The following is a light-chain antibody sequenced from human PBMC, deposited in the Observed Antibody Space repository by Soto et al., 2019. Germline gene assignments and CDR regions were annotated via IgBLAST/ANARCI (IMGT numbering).Light chain of an antibody. V-gene: IGKV3-20*01. CDR3: QQSYSTPRVT. CDR1: QRVNSRY. CDR2: GAS. Sequence: EIVLTQSPGTLSFSAGERATLSCRASQRVNSRYLAWYQQKPGQAPRLLIYGASSRATGIPDRFSGSGSGTDFTLTISSLQPEDFATYYCQQSYSTPRVTFGQGTRLEIK. J-gene: IGKJ5*01.